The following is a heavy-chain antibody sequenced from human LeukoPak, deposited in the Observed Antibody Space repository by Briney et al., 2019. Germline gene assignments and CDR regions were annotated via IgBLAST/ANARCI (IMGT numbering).Heavy chain of an antibody. CDR1: GFTFSRYA. V-gene: IGHV3-33*01. Sequence: PGGSLRLSCAASGFTFSRYAMHWVRQAPGKGLDWVAVIWYDGSNKYYADSVKGRFTISRDNPKNTLYLQMNSLRAEDTAVYYRASDYGDKGSYLDYWGQGTLVTVSS. CDR2: IWYDGSNK. D-gene: IGHD4-23*01. CDR3: ASDYGDKGSYLDY. J-gene: IGHJ4*02.